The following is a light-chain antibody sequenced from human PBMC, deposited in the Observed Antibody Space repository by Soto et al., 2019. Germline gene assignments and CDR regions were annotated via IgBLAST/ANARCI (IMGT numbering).Light chain of an antibody. CDR1: QSISSW. J-gene: IGKJ1*01. V-gene: IGKV1-5*03. Sequence: DIQMTQSPSTLSASVGDRVTITFWASQSISSWLAWYQQKPGKAPKLLIYKASSLESGVPSRFSGSGSGTEFTLTISSLQPDDFATYYCQQYNSYSGTFGQGTKVDI. CDR3: QQYNSYSGT. CDR2: KAS.